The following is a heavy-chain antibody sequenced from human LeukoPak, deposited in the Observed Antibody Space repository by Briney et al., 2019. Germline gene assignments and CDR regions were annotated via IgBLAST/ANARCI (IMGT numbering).Heavy chain of an antibody. V-gene: IGHV4-30-2*01. Sequence: SQTLSLTCAVSGGSISSGGYSGSWIRQPPGKGLEWIGYIYHSGSTYYNPSLKSRVTISVDRSKNQFSLQLSSVAAADTAVFYCARGVVTAILDYFDYWGQGTLVTVSS. CDR3: ARGVVTAILDYFDY. D-gene: IGHD2-21*02. J-gene: IGHJ4*02. CDR1: GGSISSGGYS. CDR2: IYHSGST.